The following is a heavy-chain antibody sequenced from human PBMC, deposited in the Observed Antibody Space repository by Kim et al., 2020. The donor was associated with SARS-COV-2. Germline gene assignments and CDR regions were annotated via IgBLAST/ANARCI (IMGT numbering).Heavy chain of an antibody. V-gene: IGHV4-39*07. D-gene: IGHD2-2*01. Sequence: PSLKSRVTISVDTSKNQFSLKLSSVTAADTAVYYCARKYQLLSFSYFDYWGQGTLVTVSS. J-gene: IGHJ4*02. CDR3: ARKYQLLSFSYFDY.